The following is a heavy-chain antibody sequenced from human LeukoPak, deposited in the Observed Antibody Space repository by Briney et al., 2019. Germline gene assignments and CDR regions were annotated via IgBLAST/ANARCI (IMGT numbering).Heavy chain of an antibody. Sequence: GGSLRLSCAASGFTFSNYWMSWVRQAPGKGLEWVANIKQDGSETYYVDSVKGRFIISRDNTKNSLYLQMNSLRVEDTGVYYCASWGEGALDNWGQGTLVTVSS. J-gene: IGHJ4*02. CDR3: ASWGEGALDN. CDR2: IKQDGSET. CDR1: GFTFSNYW. D-gene: IGHD1-26*01. V-gene: IGHV3-7*01.